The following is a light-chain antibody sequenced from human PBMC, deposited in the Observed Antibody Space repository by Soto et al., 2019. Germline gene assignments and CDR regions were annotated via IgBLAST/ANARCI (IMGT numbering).Light chain of an antibody. Sequence: QSALTQPASVSGSPGQSITISCTGTSSDVGDYNYVSWYQQPPGKAPKLMIYEVSTRPSGVSNRFTGSKSGNTASLTISGLQAEDEADYYCGSYTSSRPYVFGTGTKLTVL. J-gene: IGLJ1*01. V-gene: IGLV2-14*01. CDR1: SSDVGDYNY. CDR3: GSYTSSRPYV. CDR2: EVS.